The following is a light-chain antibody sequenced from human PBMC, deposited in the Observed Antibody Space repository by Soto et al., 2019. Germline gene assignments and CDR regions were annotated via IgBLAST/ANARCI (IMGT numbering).Light chain of an antibody. CDR2: DVN. CDR3: TSWTTSTTMI. Sequence: QSALAQPASVSGSPGQSITISCTGTRSDIGAYNSVSWYQQHPGEVPKLILYDVNVRPSGVSNRFSGSKSGNTASLTISGLQAEDEADYYCTSWTTSTTMIFGGGTKVTV. V-gene: IGLV2-14*03. CDR1: RSDIGAYNS. J-gene: IGLJ2*01.